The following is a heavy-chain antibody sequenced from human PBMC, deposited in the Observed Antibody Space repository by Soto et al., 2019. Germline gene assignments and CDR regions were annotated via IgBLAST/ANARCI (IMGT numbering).Heavy chain of an antibody. J-gene: IGHJ4*02. CDR2: ISWNGAAT. CDR1: GFTFDDYA. D-gene: IGHD3-10*01. Sequence: EVQLVESGGGLVQPGGSLRLSCAASGFTFDDYAIHWVGQAPGKGLEWVSGISWNGAATGYADSVKGRFTISRDNAKNTLYLPMNSLGSDDTAIYYCANLPLYGSGFDCWGLGTLVTVSS. CDR3: ANLPLYGSGFDC. V-gene: IGHV3-9*01.